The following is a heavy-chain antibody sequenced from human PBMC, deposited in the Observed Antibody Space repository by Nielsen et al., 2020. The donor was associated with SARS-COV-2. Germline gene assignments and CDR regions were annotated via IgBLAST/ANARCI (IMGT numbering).Heavy chain of an antibody. V-gene: IGHV3-9*01. D-gene: IGHD6-13*01. Sequence: SLKISCAASGFTFDDYAMHWVRQAPGKGLEWVSGISWNSGSIGYADSVKGRFTISRDNSLYLQMNSLRAEDTAFYCANAAAGTLGMDVWGQGTTVTVSS. CDR1: GFTFDDYA. CDR2: ISWNSGSI. CDR3: ANAAAGTLGMDV. J-gene: IGHJ6*02.